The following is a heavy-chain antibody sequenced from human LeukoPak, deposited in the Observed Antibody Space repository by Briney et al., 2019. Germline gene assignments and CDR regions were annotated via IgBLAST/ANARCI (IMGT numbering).Heavy chain of an antibody. CDR1: GYTLTGYY. Sequence: ASVKVSCKASGYTLTGYYMHWVRQAPGQGLEWMGWINPNSGGTNYAQKFQGWVTMTRDTSISTAYMELSRLRSDDTAVYYCARGGLRYFDWLLYEGGYYFDYWGQGTLVTVSS. V-gene: IGHV1-2*04. CDR3: ARGGLRYFDWLLYEGGYYFDY. D-gene: IGHD3-9*01. J-gene: IGHJ4*02. CDR2: INPNSGGT.